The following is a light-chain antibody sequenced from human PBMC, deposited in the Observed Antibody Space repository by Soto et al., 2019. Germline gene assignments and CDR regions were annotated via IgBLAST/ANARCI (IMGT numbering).Light chain of an antibody. CDR1: QDITNY. V-gene: IGKV1-33*01. CDR2: DAS. CDR3: QQYDSFPYS. Sequence: IPMTQSPLFLSASIGDIVTITCQSSQDITNYLNWYQQKPGKAPKLLIYDASMLERGVPSRFSGGGSGTHFTFTISSLQPEEIATFYCQQYDSFPYSFGKGTKLEIK. J-gene: IGKJ2*03.